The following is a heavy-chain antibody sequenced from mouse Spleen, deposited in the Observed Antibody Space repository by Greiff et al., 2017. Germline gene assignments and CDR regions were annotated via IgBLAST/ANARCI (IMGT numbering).Heavy chain of an antibody. Sequence: EVNVVESGGGLVKPGGSLKLSCAASGFTFSSYAMSWVRQSPEKRLEWVAEISSGGSYTYYPDTVTGRFTISRDNAKNTLYLEMSSLRSEDTAMYYCARVDGYGGYYAMDYWGQGTSVTVSS. CDR1: GFTFSSYA. CDR3: ARVDGYGGYYAMDY. V-gene: IGHV5-9-4*01. D-gene: IGHD2-2*01. J-gene: IGHJ4*01. CDR2: ISSGGSYT.